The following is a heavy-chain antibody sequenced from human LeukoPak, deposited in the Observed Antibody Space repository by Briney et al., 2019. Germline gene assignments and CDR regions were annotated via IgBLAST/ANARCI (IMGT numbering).Heavy chain of an antibody. D-gene: IGHD6-19*01. CDR2: INTNTGNP. CDR1: GYTFTSYA. J-gene: IGHJ6*02. V-gene: IGHV7-4-1*02. CDR3: ARIGAVAGEYYYYYYGMDV. Sequence: EASVKVSCKASGYTFTSYAMNWVRQAPGQGLEWMGWINTNTGNPTYAQGFTGRFVFSLDTSVSTAYLQISSLKAEDTAVYYCARIGAVAGEYYYYYYGMDVWGQGTTVTVSS.